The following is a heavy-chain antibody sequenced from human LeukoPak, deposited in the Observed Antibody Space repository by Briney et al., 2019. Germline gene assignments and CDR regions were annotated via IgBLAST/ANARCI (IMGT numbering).Heavy chain of an antibody. V-gene: IGHV1-46*01. Sequence: ASVKVSCKASGYTFTSYYMHWVRQAPGQGLEWMGIINPSGGSTSYAQKFQGRVTMTRNTSISTAYMELSSLRSEDTAVYYCARGNSSSWYFPYYYYYMDVWGKGTTVTVSS. CDR2: INPSGGST. J-gene: IGHJ6*03. CDR3: ARGNSSSWYFPYYYYYMDV. CDR1: GYTFTSYY. D-gene: IGHD6-13*01.